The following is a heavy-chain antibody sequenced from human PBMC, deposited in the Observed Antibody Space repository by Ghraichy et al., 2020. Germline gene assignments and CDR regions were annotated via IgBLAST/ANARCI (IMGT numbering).Heavy chain of an antibody. CDR2: INQDGRER. J-gene: IGHJ3*02. V-gene: IGHV3-7*03. D-gene: IGHD3-10*01. CDR3: SSGDTFDI. Sequence: GESLRLSCAASGLIFGNYWMTWVRQAPGKGLEWVANINQDGRERYYVGSVKGRFTIYRDNAMNSLYLHMNSLRAEDTAVYYCSSGDTFDIWGQGTMVAVSS. CDR1: GLIFGNYW.